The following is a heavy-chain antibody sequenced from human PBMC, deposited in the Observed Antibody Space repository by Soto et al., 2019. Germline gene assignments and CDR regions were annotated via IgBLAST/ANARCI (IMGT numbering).Heavy chain of an antibody. CDR2: IYWDDDK. V-gene: IGHV2-5*02. D-gene: IGHD6-13*01. Sequence: QITLKESGPTLVKPTQTLTLTCTFSGFSLSTSGVGVGWIRQPPGKALEWLALIYWDDDKRYSPSLKSRLTITKDTSKIPVVLTMTNMDPVDTATYYCAHSLRWQQLSWFDPWGQGTLVTVSS. CDR1: GFSLSTSGVG. CDR3: AHSLRWQQLSWFDP. J-gene: IGHJ5*02.